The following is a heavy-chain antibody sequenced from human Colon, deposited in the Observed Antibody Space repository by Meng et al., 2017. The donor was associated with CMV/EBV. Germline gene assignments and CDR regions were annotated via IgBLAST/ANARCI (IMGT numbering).Heavy chain of an antibody. Sequence: SETLSLTCAVYGGSFSGYYWSWIRQPPGKGLEWIGEINHSGSTNYNPSLKSRVTISVDTSKNQFSVKLSSVTAADTAVYYCARSPVLRFLEWKYYGMDVWGQGTTVTVSS. J-gene: IGHJ6*02. CDR3: ARSPVLRFLEWKYYGMDV. D-gene: IGHD3-3*01. CDR1: GGSFSGYY. CDR2: INHSGST. V-gene: IGHV4-34*01.